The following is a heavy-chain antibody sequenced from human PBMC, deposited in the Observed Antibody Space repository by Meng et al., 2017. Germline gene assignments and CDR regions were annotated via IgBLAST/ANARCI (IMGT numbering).Heavy chain of an antibody. J-gene: IGHJ4*02. Sequence: QVRLQEPGPGLVRPPATLALTCTASAGSVSSGSYYWSWSRQPPGKGLEWIGYIYYSGSTNYNPSFKSRVTISVDTSKNQFSLKLSSVTAADTAVYYCAGDCSGGSCYSIGVWGQGTLVTVSS. D-gene: IGHD2-15*01. V-gene: IGHV4-61*01. CDR3: AGDCSGGSCYSIGV. CDR1: AGSVSSGSYY. CDR2: IYYSGST.